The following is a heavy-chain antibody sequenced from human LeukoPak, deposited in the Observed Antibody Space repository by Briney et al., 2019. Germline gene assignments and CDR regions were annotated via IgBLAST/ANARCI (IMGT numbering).Heavy chain of an antibody. Sequence: SATLSLTCTVSGGSISSYYWSWIRQPPGKGLEWIGYIYYSGSTNYNPSLKSRVTISVDTSKNQFSLKLSSVTAADTAVYYCARTMVRGDAFDIWGQGTMVTVSS. CDR2: IYYSGST. J-gene: IGHJ3*02. D-gene: IGHD3-10*01. V-gene: IGHV4-59*01. CDR3: ARTMVRGDAFDI. CDR1: GGSISSYY.